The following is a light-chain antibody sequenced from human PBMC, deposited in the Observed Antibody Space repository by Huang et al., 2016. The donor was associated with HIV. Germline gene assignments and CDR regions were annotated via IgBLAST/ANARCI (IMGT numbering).Light chain of an antibody. Sequence: EIVMTQSPATLSVSPGERATLSCRASQSVSSNLAWYQQKPGQAPRLLNYGASTRANGIPGRFSGSGSGTEFTLTISSLQSEDFAVYYCQQDNNWPPWTFGQGTKVEIK. V-gene: IGKV3-15*01. CDR2: GAS. J-gene: IGKJ1*01. CDR1: QSVSSN. CDR3: QQDNNWPPWT.